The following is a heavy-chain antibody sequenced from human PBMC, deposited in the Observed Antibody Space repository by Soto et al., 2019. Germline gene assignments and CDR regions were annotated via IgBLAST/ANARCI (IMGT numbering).Heavy chain of an antibody. J-gene: IGHJ4*02. Sequence: GGSLRLSCAASGFTFSSYAMHWVRQAPGKGLEWVAVISYDGSNKYYADSVKGRFTISRDNSKNTLYLQMNSLRAEDTAVYYCARAGETGRLDYWGQGTLVTVSS. CDR2: ISYDGSNK. V-gene: IGHV3-30*04. CDR1: GFTFSSYA. CDR3: ARAGETGRLDY. D-gene: IGHD1-1*01.